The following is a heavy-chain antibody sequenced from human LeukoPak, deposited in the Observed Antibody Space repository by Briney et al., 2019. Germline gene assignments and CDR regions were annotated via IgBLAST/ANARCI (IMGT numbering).Heavy chain of an antibody. J-gene: IGHJ6*02. D-gene: IGHD3-3*01. Sequence: PGGSLRLSCAASGFTVSSNYMSWVRQAPGKGLEWVSVIYSGGSTYYADSAKGRFTISRDNSKNTLYLQMNSLRAEDTAVYYCARGEYDYDFWSGYLYYYGMDVWGQGTTVTVSS. CDR1: GFTVSSNY. V-gene: IGHV3-53*01. CDR3: ARGEYDYDFWSGYLYYYGMDV. CDR2: IYSGGST.